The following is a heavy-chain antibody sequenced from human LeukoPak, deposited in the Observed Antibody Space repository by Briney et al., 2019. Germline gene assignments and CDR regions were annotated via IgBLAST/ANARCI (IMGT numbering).Heavy chain of an antibody. Sequence: GVALRLSCAASGFTFSSYGMHWVRPAPGKGLDGVEFIRYDGSNKYNAESVKGRFSISRDNSKNTLYLQMNSLRAEDTAVYYCAKDRMVYATYFDYWGQGTLVTVSS. D-gene: IGHD2-8*01. J-gene: IGHJ4*02. V-gene: IGHV3-30*02. CDR3: AKDRMVYATYFDY. CDR2: IRYDGSNK. CDR1: GFTFSSYG.